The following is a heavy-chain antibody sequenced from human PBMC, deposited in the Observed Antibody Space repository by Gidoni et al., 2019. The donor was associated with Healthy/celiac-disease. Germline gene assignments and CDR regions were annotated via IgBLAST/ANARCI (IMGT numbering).Heavy chain of an antibody. CDR2: INAGNGNT. J-gene: IGHJ4*02. CDR1: GYTFTSYA. V-gene: IGHV1-3*01. Sequence: QVQLVQYGAEVQKPGASVKVSCKAPGYTFTSYAMHWVRQAPGRRLEWMGWINAGNGNTKYSQKFQGRVTITRDTSASTAYMELSSLRSGDTAVYYCAVGIAAAGTFDYWGQGTLVTVSS. CDR3: AVGIAAAGTFDY. D-gene: IGHD6-13*01.